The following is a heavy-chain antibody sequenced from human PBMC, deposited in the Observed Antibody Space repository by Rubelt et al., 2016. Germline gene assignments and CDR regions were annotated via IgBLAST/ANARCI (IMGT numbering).Heavy chain of an antibody. CDR2: MFHSGTT. J-gene: IGHJ4*02. Sequence: QEQLQESGPGLVKPSGTLSLTCAVSGVSISGGNWWSWVRQPPGKGLEWIGEMFHSGTTNYNPSLKCRVTMSVDTSKNHVSLRLSPVSAADTAVYYCARGRDDYGDYVPDYWGQGILVTVSS. CDR1: GVSISGGNW. V-gene: IGHV4-4*02. CDR3: ARGRDDYGDYVPDY. D-gene: IGHD4-17*01.